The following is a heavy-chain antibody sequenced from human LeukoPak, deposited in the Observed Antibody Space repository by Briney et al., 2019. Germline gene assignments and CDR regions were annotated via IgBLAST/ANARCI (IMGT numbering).Heavy chain of an antibody. CDR3: ARGVAGYCSSTSCPYYFDY. CDR2: ISAYNGNT. J-gene: IGHJ4*02. V-gene: IGHV1-18*01. Sequence: GASVKVSCTASGYTFTSYGISWVRQAPGQGLEWMGWISAYNGNTNYAQKLQGRVTMTTDTSTSTAYMELRSLRSDDTAVYYCARGVAGYCSSTSCPYYFDYWGQGTLVTVSS. CDR1: GYTFTSYG. D-gene: IGHD2-2*01.